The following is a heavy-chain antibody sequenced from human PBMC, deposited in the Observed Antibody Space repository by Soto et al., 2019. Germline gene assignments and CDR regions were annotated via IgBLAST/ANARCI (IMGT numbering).Heavy chain of an antibody. CDR3: ARTKYYDFWSGYSYFDY. CDR1: GYTFTSYA. D-gene: IGHD3-3*01. V-gene: IGHV1-3*01. Sequence: QVPLVQSGAEVKKPGASVKVSCKASGYTFTSYAMHWVRQAPGQRLEWMGWINAGNGNTKYSQKFQGRVTITRDTSASTAYMELSSLRSEDTAVYYCARTKYYDFWSGYSYFDYWGQGTLVTVSS. CDR2: INAGNGNT. J-gene: IGHJ4*02.